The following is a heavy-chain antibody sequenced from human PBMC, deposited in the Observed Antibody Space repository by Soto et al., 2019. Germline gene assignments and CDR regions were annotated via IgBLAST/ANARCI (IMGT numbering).Heavy chain of an antibody. V-gene: IGHV3-23*01. CDR3: AKDILSVGKRKVNYFDY. CDR1: GFTFSSYA. Sequence: EVQLLESGGGLVQPGGSLRLSCAASGFTFSSYAMSWVRQAPGKGLEWVSAISGSGGSTYYADSVKGRFTISRDNSKNTLYLQMNSLRAEDTAVYYCAKDILSVGKRKVNYFDYWGQGTLVTVSS. CDR2: ISGSGGST. J-gene: IGHJ4*02. D-gene: IGHD7-27*01.